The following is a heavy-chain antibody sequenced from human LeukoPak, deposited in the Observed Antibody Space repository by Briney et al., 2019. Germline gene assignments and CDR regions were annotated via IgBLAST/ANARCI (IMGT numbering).Heavy chain of an antibody. CDR3: ARDHPIGDDILTGYYLNFDY. V-gene: IGHV3-30*02. D-gene: IGHD3-9*01. CDR2: IRYDGSFK. CDR1: GFTFSAYG. J-gene: IGHJ4*02. Sequence: GGSLRLSCIGSGFTFSAYGMHWIRQAPGKGLEWLSYIRYDGSFKFYADSVKGRFTVSRDNSKNTVYLQMNSLRAEDTAVYYCARDHPIGDDILTGYYLNFDYWGQGTLVTVSS.